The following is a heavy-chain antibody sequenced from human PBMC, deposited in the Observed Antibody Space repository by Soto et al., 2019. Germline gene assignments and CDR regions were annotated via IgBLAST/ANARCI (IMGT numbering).Heavy chain of an antibody. D-gene: IGHD3-10*01. Sequence: QVQLQESGPGLVRPSETLSLTCTVSGAYLSTDYWSWIRQPPGKRPEWIGYIFNSGSTNQNPSLKSRPSISMDTSRNQFSLRLRSVTAADTAVYYCARTEYYKIGHDYWGPGTLVTVSS. CDR1: GAYLSTDY. CDR3: ARTEYYKIGHDY. J-gene: IGHJ4*02. V-gene: IGHV4-59*01. CDR2: IFNSGST.